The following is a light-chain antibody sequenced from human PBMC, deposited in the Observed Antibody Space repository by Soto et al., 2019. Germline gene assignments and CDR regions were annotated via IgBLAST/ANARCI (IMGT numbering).Light chain of an antibody. CDR1: QNVNTN. V-gene: IGKV3-15*01. CDR2: GAS. Sequence: EVVMTQSPATLSVSPGDRATLSCRASQNVNTNLAWYQQQPGQAPRLLIFGASTWATGIPARFSGSGSGTEFTLTISSPQPEDFAVYYCQQYNNWPLTFGGGTKVEIK. J-gene: IGKJ4*01. CDR3: QQYNNWPLT.